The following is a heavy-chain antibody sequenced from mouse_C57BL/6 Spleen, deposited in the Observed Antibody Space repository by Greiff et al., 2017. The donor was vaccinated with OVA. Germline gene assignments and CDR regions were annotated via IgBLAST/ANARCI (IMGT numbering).Heavy chain of an antibody. CDR3: ARNYYGSSYLFAY. CDR2: INPGSGGT. J-gene: IGHJ3*01. D-gene: IGHD1-1*01. Sequence: VKLMESGAELVRPGTSVKVSCKASGYAFTNYLIEWVKQRPGQGLEWIGVINPGSGGTNYNEKFKGKATLTADKSSSTAYMQLSSLTSEDSAVYFCARNYYGSSYLFAYWGQGTLVTVSA. CDR1: GYAFTNYL. V-gene: IGHV1-54*01.